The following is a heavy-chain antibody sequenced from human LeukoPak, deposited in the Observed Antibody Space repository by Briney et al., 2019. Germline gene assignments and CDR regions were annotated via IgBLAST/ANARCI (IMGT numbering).Heavy chain of an antibody. J-gene: IGHJ4*02. CDR3: ARAGAYYDSSVNDY. D-gene: IGHD3-22*01. Sequence: ASVKVSCKASGYTFTGYYMHWVRQAPGQGLEWMGWINPNSGGINYAQKFQGRVTMTRDTSISTAYMELSRLRSDDTAVYYCARAGAYYDSSVNDYWGQGTLVTVSS. V-gene: IGHV1-2*02. CDR1: GYTFTGYY. CDR2: INPNSGGI.